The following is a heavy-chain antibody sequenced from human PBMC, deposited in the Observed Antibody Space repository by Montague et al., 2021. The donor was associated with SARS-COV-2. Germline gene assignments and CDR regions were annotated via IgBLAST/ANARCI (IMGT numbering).Heavy chain of an antibody. V-gene: IGHV3-30-3*01. CDR2: ISYDGSNK. Sequence: SLRLSCAASGFTFSSYAMHWVRQAPGKGLEWVAVISYDGSNKYYADSVKGRFTISRDNSKNTLYLQMNSLRAEDTAVYYCARIQYGGYGGAFDYWGQGTRVTVSS. CDR3: ARIQYGGYGGAFDY. J-gene: IGHJ4*02. CDR1: GFTFSSYA. D-gene: IGHD5-12*01.